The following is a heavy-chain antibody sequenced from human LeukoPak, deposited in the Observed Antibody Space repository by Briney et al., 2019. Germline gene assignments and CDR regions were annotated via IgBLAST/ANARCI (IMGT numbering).Heavy chain of an antibody. Sequence: SQTLSLTCAVSGGSISSGGYSWSWIRQPPGKGLEWIGYIYHSGSTYYNPSLKSRVTISVDRSKNQFSLKLSSVTAADTAVYYCARGKGDYGADYFDYWGQRTLVTVSS. CDR2: IYHSGST. D-gene: IGHD4-17*01. V-gene: IGHV4-30-2*01. CDR3: ARGKGDYGADYFDY. CDR1: GGSISSGGYS. J-gene: IGHJ4*02.